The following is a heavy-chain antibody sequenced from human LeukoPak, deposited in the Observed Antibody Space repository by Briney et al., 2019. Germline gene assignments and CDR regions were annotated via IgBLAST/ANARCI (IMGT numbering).Heavy chain of an antibody. J-gene: IGHJ4*02. CDR2: IKQHGSEK. CDR1: GFTFSTYW. Sequence: PGGSLRLSCAASGFTFSTYWMSWVRQAPGKGLEWVANIKQHGSEKYYVDSVKGRFTISRDNAKNTLYLQMNSLRAEDTAVYYCARDWLVATRDDYWGQGTLVTVSS. CDR3: ARDWLVATRDDY. D-gene: IGHD5-12*01. V-gene: IGHV3-7*03.